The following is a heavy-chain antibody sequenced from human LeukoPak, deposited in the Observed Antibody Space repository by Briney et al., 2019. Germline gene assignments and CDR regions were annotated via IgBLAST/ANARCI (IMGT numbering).Heavy chain of an antibody. CDR1: GGSINTYY. CDR3: ARGPGPLQLERLEAFDV. V-gene: IGHV4-4*07. J-gene: IGHJ3*01. CDR2: IYTSGST. D-gene: IGHD1-1*01. Sequence: PSETLSLTCTVSGGSINTYYWSWIRQPAGKGLEWVGRIYTSGSTNYNPSLNSRVTVSLDTSKNQFSLRLTSVTAADTAVYYCARGPGPLQLERLEAFDVWGQGTMVTVSS.